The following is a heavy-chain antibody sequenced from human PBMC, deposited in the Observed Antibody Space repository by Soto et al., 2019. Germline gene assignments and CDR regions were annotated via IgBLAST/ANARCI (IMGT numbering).Heavy chain of an antibody. CDR3: AREGVRTTGQWPSFDD. CDR1: GGSVNSGSYY. Sequence: PSETLSLTCTVSGGSVNSGSYYCSWIRQPPGKGLEWSGYIYYSVSTNYNPSLNSRVTISMDTSKNHFSLKVNSVTGADTAVYYCAREGVRTTGQWPSFDDWGQGTLVTVSS. J-gene: IGHJ4*02. CDR2: IYYSVST. D-gene: IGHD6-19*01. V-gene: IGHV4-61*03.